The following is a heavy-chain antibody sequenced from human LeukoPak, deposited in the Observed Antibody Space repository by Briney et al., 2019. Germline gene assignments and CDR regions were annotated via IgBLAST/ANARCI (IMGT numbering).Heavy chain of an antibody. V-gene: IGHV3-53*01. CDR3: ARVGDHYHWYLDL. CDR1: GFTVSTNY. Sequence: GGSLRLSCEGSGFTVSTNYMNWVRQAPGKGLEWVSILYSGGTTYYADSVKGRFTVSRDSSKNTLFLHMHSLRAEDTAVYYCARVGDHYHWYLDLWGRGTLVTASS. CDR2: LYSGGTT. D-gene: IGHD3-10*01. J-gene: IGHJ2*01.